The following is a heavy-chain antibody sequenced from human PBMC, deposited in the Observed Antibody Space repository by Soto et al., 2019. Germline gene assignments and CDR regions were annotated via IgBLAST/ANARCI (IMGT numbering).Heavy chain of an antibody. D-gene: IGHD3-22*01. J-gene: IGHJ3*02. CDR2: IYYSGST. CDR1: GGSISSYY. CDR3: ARDLGKYDYDSSVEGDAFDI. V-gene: IGHV4-59*01. Sequence: SETLSLTCTVSGGSISSYYWSWIRQPPGKGLEWIGYIYYSGSTNYNPSLKGRVTISVDTSKNQFSLKLSSVTAADTAVYYCARDLGKYDYDSSVEGDAFDIWGQGTMVTVSS.